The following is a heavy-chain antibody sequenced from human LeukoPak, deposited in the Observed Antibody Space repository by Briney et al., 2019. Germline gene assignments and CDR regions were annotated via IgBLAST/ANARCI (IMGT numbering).Heavy chain of an antibody. Sequence: SVKVSCKASGGTFSSYAISWVRQAPGQGLEWMGRIIPILGIANYAQKFQGRVTITADKSTSTAYMELSSLRSEDTAVYYCARIDIVATIFDYWGRGTLVTVSS. D-gene: IGHD5-12*01. J-gene: IGHJ4*02. V-gene: IGHV1-69*04. CDR2: IIPILGIA. CDR3: ARIDIVATIFDY. CDR1: GGTFSSYA.